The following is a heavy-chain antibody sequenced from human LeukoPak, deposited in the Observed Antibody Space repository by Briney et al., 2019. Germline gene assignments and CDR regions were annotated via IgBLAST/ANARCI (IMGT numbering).Heavy chain of an antibody. CDR3: AKGKYYDSSGYYSWFDP. J-gene: IGHJ5*02. D-gene: IGHD3-22*01. Sequence: GGSLRLSCAASGFTFSSYGMHWVRQAPGKGLEWVAFIRYDGSNKYYADSVKGRFTISRDNSKNTLYLQMNSLRAEDTAVYYCAKGKYYDSSGYYSWFDPWGQGTLVTVSS. V-gene: IGHV3-30*02. CDR2: IRYDGSNK. CDR1: GFTFSSYG.